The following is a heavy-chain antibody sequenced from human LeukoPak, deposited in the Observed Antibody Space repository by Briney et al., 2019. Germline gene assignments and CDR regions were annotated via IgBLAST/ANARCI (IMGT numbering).Heavy chain of an antibody. V-gene: IGHV3-74*01. CDR3: ARDPSVSSGWYSTFDY. D-gene: IGHD6-19*01. J-gene: IGHJ4*02. Sequence: GGSLRLSCAASGFTFSSYGMSWVRQAPGKRLVWVSRINSDGSSTRYADSVKGRFTISRDNAKNTLYLQMNSLRAEDTAVYYCARDPSVSSGWYSTFDYWGQGTLVTVSS. CDR1: GFTFSSYG. CDR2: INSDGSST.